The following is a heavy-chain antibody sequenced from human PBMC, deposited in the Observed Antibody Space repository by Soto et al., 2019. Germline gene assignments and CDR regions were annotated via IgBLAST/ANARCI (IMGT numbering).Heavy chain of an antibody. CDR3: ARVGAVAGTGYYYYYYGMDV. CDR2: IYHSGST. J-gene: IGHJ6*02. Sequence: SETLSLTCAVSGGAIGSSNCWIWFRHPPGKGLEWIGEIYHSGSTNYNPSLKSRVTISVDKSKNQFSLKLSSVTAADTAVYYCARVGAVAGTGYYYYYYGMDVWGQGTTVTV. CDR1: GGAIGSSNC. D-gene: IGHD6-19*01. V-gene: IGHV4-4*02.